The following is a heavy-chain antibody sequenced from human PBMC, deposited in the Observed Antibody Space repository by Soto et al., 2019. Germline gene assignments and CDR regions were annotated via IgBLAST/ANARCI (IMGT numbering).Heavy chain of an antibody. Sequence: PGESLKISCQASGYSFSNFWIAWVRQMPGEGLEWLGIVYPDDSDTRYSPSFLGQVTISADKSIKTTYLQWSSLKASDTAIYFCARSVLVTSTMNYFDLWGQGTQVTVSS. CDR3: ARSVLVTSTMNYFDL. D-gene: IGHD2-8*02. CDR2: VYPDDSDT. J-gene: IGHJ4*02. V-gene: IGHV5-51*01. CDR1: GYSFSNFW.